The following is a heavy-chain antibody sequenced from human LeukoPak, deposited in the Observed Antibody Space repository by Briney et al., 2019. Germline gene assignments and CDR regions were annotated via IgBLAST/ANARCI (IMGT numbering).Heavy chain of an antibody. CDR2: IYYSGST. D-gene: IGHD3-22*01. J-gene: IGHJ3*02. CDR1: GGSISSYY. Sequence: SETLSLTCTVSGGSISSYYWSWIRQPPGKGLEWIGYIYYSGSTNYNPFLKSRVTISVDTSKNQFSLKLSSVTAADTAVYYCARRQSVYYYDSSGYNAFDIWGQGTMVTVSS. CDR3: ARRQSVYYYDSSGYNAFDI. V-gene: IGHV4-59*01.